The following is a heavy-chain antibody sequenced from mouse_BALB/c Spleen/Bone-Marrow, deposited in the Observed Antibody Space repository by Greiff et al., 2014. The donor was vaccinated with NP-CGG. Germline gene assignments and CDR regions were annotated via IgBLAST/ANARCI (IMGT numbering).Heavy chain of an antibody. Sequence: QVQLQQSGVEFVKPGASVKLSCKASGYTFTSYWMHWVKQRPGQGLEWIGEIDPSDSYTKYNLNFKGKATLTVDKSSSTAYMQLSSLTSEDSAVYYCARTYYDYDWFAYWGQGTLVTVSA. CDR1: GYTFTSYW. CDR3: ARTYYDYDWFAY. V-gene: IGHV1-69*02. D-gene: IGHD2-4*01. J-gene: IGHJ3*01. CDR2: IDPSDSYT.